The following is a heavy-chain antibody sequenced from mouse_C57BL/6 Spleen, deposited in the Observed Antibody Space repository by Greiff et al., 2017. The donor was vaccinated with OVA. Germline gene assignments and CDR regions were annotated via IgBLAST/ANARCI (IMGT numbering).Heavy chain of an antibody. D-gene: IGHD2-4*01. J-gene: IGHJ3*01. CDR3: ARDIYYDYDGAWFAY. Sequence: VQLQQSGAELVRPGSSVKLSCKASGYTFTSYWMHWVKQRPIQGLEWIGNIDPSDSETHYNQKFKDKATLTVDKSSSTAYMQLSSLSSEDSAVYYCARDIYYDYDGAWFAYWGQGTLVTVSA. V-gene: IGHV1-52*01. CDR2: IDPSDSET. CDR1: GYTFTSYW.